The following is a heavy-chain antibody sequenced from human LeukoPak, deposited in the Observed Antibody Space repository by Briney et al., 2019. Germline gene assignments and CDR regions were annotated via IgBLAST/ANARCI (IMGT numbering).Heavy chain of an antibody. D-gene: IGHD3-10*01. CDR2: IYSGGST. J-gene: IGHJ5*02. V-gene: IGHV3-66*01. Sequence: GGSLRLSCVASAFTVSSNYMSWVRQAPGKGLEWVSVIYSGGSTDYADSVKGRFTISRDNSKNTVYLQMNSLRAEDTAVYYCARGAYYYGSGLGFDPWGQGTLVTVSS. CDR1: AFTVSSNY. CDR3: ARGAYYYGSGLGFDP.